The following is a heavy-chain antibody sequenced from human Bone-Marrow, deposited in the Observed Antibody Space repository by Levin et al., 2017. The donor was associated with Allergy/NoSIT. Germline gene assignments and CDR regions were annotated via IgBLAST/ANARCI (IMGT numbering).Heavy chain of an antibody. D-gene: IGHD2-21*01. CDR2: ISSSAAAY. V-gene: IGHV3-48*02. J-gene: IGHJ4*02. Sequence: QAGGSLRLSCAASGFPFDKYSMNWVRQAPGKGLEWVSYISSSAAAYAYADSVKGRFTISRDNAKSSLYLQMNSLRDEDTGVYYCARALTVAEDDDCWGQGTLVTVSS. CDR1: GFPFDKYS. CDR3: ARALTVAEDDDC.